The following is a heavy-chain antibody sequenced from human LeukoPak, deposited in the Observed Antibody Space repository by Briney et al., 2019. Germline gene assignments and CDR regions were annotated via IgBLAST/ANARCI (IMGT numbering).Heavy chain of an antibody. CDR3: ARDLNWETY. D-gene: IGHD7-27*01. V-gene: IGHV3-23*01. J-gene: IGHJ4*02. CDR2: ISGRGGST. CDR1: GFTFSSYG. Sequence: GGSLRLSCAASGFTFSSYGMSWVRQAPGKGVEGVSAISGRGGSTYYADSEKGRFTISRDNSKNTLYLQMNSLRAEDTAVYYCARDLNWETYWGQGTLVTVSS.